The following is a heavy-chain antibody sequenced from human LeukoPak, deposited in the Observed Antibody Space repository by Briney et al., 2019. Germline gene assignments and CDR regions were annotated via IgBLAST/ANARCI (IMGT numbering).Heavy chain of an antibody. CDR1: GYIFNKFG. V-gene: IGHV1-18*01. CDR2: ISAYDGNT. Sequence: GASVKVSCKASGYIFNKFGISWVRQAPGQGLEWVGWISAYDGNTEYAQNFQGRVTMTTDTSTSTAYMDLRSLRSDDTAVYYRARDKVIASAGTPNWFDPWGQGTLVTVSS. D-gene: IGHD6-13*01. CDR3: ARDKVIASAGTPNWFDP. J-gene: IGHJ5*02.